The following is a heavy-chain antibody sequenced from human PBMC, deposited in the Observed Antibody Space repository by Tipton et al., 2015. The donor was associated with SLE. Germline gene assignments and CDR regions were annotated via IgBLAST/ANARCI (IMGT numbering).Heavy chain of an antibody. Sequence: LRLSCTASGVSISDYYWGWIRQPPGKGLEWIGSIYHSGSTYYHPSLKSRVTISVDTSKNQFSLKLSSVTAADTAVYYCARAEGYCGSKNNCYERRWIDPWGQGTLVTVTS. J-gene: IGHJ5*02. D-gene: IGHD2-2*01. CDR2: IYHSGST. V-gene: IGHV4-38-2*02. CDR3: ARAEGYCGSKNNCYERRWIDP. CDR1: GVSISDYY.